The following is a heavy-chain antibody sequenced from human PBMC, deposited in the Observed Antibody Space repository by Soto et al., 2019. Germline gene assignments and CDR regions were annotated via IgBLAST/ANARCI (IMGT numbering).Heavy chain of an antibody. CDR1: GFTFSSYS. CDR2: ISDSGGST. J-gene: IGHJ6*03. CDR3: AKGLGDYYYMDG. Sequence: GGSLRLSCAASGFTFSSYSMNWVRQAPGKGLEWVSDISDSGGSTYYADSVKGRFTISRDNAKHTLYLQVNSLRAEDTAVYYCAKGLGDYYYMDGWGKGTTVTVSS. V-gene: IGHV3-23*01.